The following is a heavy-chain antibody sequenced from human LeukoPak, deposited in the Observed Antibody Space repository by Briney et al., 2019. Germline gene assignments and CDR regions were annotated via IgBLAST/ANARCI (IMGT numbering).Heavy chain of an antibody. Sequence: GGSLRLSCAASGFTFSSYEMNWVRQAPGKGLEWVSYISSSGSTIYCADSVKGRFTISRDNAKNSLYLQMNSLRAEDTAVYYCARIGYCSGGSCYSLGLFDYWGQGTLVTVSS. CDR2: ISSSGSTI. CDR1: GFTFSSYE. V-gene: IGHV3-48*03. CDR3: ARIGYCSGGSCYSLGLFDY. D-gene: IGHD2-15*01. J-gene: IGHJ4*02.